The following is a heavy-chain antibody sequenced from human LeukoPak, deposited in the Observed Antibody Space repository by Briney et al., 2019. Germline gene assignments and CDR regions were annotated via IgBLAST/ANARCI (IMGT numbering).Heavy chain of an antibody. V-gene: IGHV4-38-2*01. CDR1: GYSISSGYY. CDR3: AGSPRNTYSSGWPVDY. J-gene: IGHJ4*02. D-gene: IGHD6-19*01. CDR2: IYHSGST. Sequence: SETLSLTCAVSGYSISSGYYWGWIRPPPGKGLEWIGSIYHSGSTYYNPSLKSRVTISVDTSKNQFSLKLSSVTAADTAVYYCAGSPRNTYSSGWPVDYWGQGTLVTVSS.